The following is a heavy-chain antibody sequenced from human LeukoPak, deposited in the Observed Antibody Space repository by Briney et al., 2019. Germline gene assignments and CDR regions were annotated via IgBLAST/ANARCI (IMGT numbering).Heavy chain of an antibody. CDR1: GGTFSSYA. Sequence: SVKVSCKASGGTFSSYAISWVRQAPGQGLEWMGGIIPIFGTANYAQKFQGRVTITADESTSTACMELNSLRAEDTAVYYCARGGYNWNDVLYFDYWGQGTLVTVSS. V-gene: IGHV1-69*13. D-gene: IGHD1-1*01. CDR2: IIPIFGTA. CDR3: ARGGYNWNDVLYFDY. J-gene: IGHJ4*02.